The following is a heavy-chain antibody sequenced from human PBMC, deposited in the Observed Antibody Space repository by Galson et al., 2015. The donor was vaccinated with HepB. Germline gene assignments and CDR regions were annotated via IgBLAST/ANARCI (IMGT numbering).Heavy chain of an antibody. V-gene: IGHV1-69*13. J-gene: IGHJ6*02. D-gene: IGHD4-17*01. CDR1: GGTFSSYA. CDR3: ARWRATVTTDGGGYYYYGMDV. CDR2: IIPIFGTA. Sequence: SVKVSCKASGGTFSSYAISWVRQAPGQGLEWMGGIIPIFGTANYAQKFQGRVTITADESTSTAYMELSSLRSEDTAVYYCARWRATVTTDGGGYYYYGMDVWGQGTTVTVSS.